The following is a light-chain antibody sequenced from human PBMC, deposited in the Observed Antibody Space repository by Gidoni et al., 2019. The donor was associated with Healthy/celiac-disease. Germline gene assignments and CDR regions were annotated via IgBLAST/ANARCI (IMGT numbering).Light chain of an antibody. CDR3: QQYYSTPRT. J-gene: IGKJ2*01. CDR2: WAS. V-gene: IGKV4-1*01. Sequence: TVMPQPPDSLPVSLGERATINCKSSQSVLYSSNNKNYLAWYQQKPGQPPKLLIYWASTRESGVPDRFSGSGSGTEFTLTISSLQAEDVAVYYCQQYYSTPRTFGQGTKLEIK. CDR1: QSVLYSSNNKNY.